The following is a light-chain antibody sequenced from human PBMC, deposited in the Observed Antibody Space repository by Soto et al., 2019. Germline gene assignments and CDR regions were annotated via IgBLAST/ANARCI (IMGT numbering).Light chain of an antibody. CDR3: QQSYSTPPIT. V-gene: IGKV1-39*01. CDR2: AES. J-gene: IGKJ5*01. CDR1: QSISSY. Sequence: DIQMTQSPSSLSASVGDRVTITCRASQSISSYLNWYQQKPGKAPKLLIYAESSLQSGVPSRFSGSGSGTDFTLTISRLQPEDFATYYCQQSYSTPPITFGQGTRREIK.